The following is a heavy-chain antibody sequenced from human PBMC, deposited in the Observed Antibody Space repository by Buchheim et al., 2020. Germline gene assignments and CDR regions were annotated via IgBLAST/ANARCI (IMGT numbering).Heavy chain of an antibody. J-gene: IGHJ6*03. CDR1: GFTFSSYW. CDR3: ARDLNYYNYMDV. Sequence: EVQLVESGGGLVRPGGSLRLSCAASGFTFSSYWMSWVRQAPGKGLEWVAYIKYDGSGKNYVDSVKGRFTISRDNARNLMYLQMNSLGAEDTAVYYCARDLNYYNYMDVWGKGTT. V-gene: IGHV3-7*01. CDR2: IKYDGSGK.